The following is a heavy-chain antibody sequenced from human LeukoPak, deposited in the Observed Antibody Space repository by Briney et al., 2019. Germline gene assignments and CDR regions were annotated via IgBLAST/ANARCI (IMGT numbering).Heavy chain of an antibody. V-gene: IGHV1-2*02. CDR2: INPNSGGT. J-gene: IGHJ4*02. Sequence: ASVKVSCKASGYTFTGYFMHWVRQAPGQGLEWMGWINPNSGGTDYAQKFQGRVTMTRDTSISTAYLELSRLTSDDTAVYYCARDERYDSSGYPFDYWGQGTLVTVPS. CDR1: GYTFTGYF. D-gene: IGHD3-22*01. CDR3: ARDERYDSSGYPFDY.